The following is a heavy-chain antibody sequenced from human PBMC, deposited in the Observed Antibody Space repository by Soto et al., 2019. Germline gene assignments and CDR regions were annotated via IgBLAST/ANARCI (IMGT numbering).Heavy chain of an antibody. CDR2: IDPSDSYT. Sequence: GESLKISCKGSGYSFTSYWISWVRQMPGKGLEWMGRIDPSDSYTNYSPSFQGHVTISADKSISTAYLQWSSLKASDTAMYYCARAYSSGWYRLEYYFDYWGQGTLVTVSS. CDR1: GYSFTSYW. J-gene: IGHJ4*02. CDR3: ARAYSSGWYRLEYYFDY. D-gene: IGHD6-19*01. V-gene: IGHV5-10-1*01.